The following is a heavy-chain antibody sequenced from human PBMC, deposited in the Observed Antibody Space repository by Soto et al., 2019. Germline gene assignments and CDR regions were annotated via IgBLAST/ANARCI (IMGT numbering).Heavy chain of an antibody. D-gene: IGHD3-10*01. J-gene: IGHJ4*02. CDR1: GFTFSTYA. Sequence: PGGSLRLSCAASGFTFSTYAMSWVRQAPGKGLEWVSGIGASGAGTYYAESVKGRFTISRDNSKNTLHLQMNSLRAEDTAVDYCALRKTGSFFDYWGQGTLVTVSS. CDR2: IGASGAGT. V-gene: IGHV3-23*01. CDR3: ALRKTGSFFDY.